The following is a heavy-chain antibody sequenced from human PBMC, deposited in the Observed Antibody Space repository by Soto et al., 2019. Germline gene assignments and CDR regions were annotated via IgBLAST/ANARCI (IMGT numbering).Heavy chain of an antibody. CDR1: GGSINSYY. J-gene: IGHJ6*02. V-gene: IGHV4-4*07. CDR2: LYTRGNT. Sequence: PSETLSLTCTVSGGSINSYYWSWIRQPAGKGLEWIGRLYTRGNTYYNPSLKSRLTMSADTSKNQFSMRLTSVTAADTAVYFCVGDQDYYYSGMDVWGQGXMVTVYS. CDR3: VGDQDYYYSGMDV.